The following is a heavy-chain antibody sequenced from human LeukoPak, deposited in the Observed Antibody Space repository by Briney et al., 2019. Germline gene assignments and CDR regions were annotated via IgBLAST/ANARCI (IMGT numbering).Heavy chain of an antibody. CDR2: ISYDGSNK. V-gene: IGHV3-30-3*01. Sequence: GGSLRLSCAASGFTFSSYAMHWVRQAPGKGLEWVAVISYDGSNKYYADSVKGRFTISRDNSKNTLYLQMNSLRAEDTAVYYCARDGVGAAAGDYYYYYGTDVWGQGTTVTVSS. CDR3: ARDGVGAAAGDYYYYYGTDV. CDR1: GFTFSSYA. J-gene: IGHJ6*02. D-gene: IGHD6-13*01.